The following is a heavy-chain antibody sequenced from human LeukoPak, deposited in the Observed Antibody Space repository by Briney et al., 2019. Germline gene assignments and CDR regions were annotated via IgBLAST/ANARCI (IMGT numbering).Heavy chain of an antibody. Sequence: GGSLRLSCTASGFTFTNHAMNWVRQVPGKGLEWVSGISSNGRSIYYTDSVKGRFTISRDNSNNSLNLQMNSLRAEDSAVYHCARGPGSGSWLVDVWGKGTTVTVSS. CDR3: ARGPGSGSWLVDV. CDR1: GFTFTNHA. J-gene: IGHJ6*04. CDR2: ISSNGRSI. D-gene: IGHD3-10*01. V-gene: IGHV3-23*01.